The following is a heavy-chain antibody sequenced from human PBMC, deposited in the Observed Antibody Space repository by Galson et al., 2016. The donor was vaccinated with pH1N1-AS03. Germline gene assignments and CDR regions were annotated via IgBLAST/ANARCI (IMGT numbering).Heavy chain of an antibody. CDR2: INPGGPPP. CDR1: GFTLTKHY. J-gene: IGHJ4*02. V-gene: IGHV1-46*01. Sequence: SVKVSCKASGFTLTKHYIHWLRQAPGQGLQWMGIINPGGPPPKYAEKFQGRVIMTADTATRTVFMELSSLTSEDTAVYYCARGNYYDVDLKEYYFDYWGQGTLVTVSS. D-gene: IGHD3-22*01. CDR3: ARGNYYDVDLKEYYFDY.